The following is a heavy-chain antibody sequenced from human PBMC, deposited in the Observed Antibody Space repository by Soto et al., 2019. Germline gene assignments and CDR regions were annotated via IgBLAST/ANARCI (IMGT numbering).Heavy chain of an antibody. CDR2: IYYSRST. V-gene: IGHV4-59*08. D-gene: IGHD3-16*01. CDR3: ARLWGYYFDY. CDR1: GGSISSYY. Sequence: QVQLQESGPGLVKPSETLSLTCTVSGGSISSYYWSWIRQPPGKGLEWIGYIYYSRSTNYNPSLKSRVTISVDTSKNQFSLKLSSVTAADTAVYYCARLWGYYFDYWGQGTLVTVSS. J-gene: IGHJ4*02.